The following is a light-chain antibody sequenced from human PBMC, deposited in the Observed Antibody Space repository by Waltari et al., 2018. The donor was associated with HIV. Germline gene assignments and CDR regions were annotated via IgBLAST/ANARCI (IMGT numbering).Light chain of an antibody. CDR3: QSYDSSLSGWV. V-gene: IGLV1-40*01. CDR2: GNN. J-gene: IGLJ3*02. CDR1: GPNLGAGYD. Sequence: QSLLTQPPSVSGATGQRVTISCTGSGPNLGAGYDVHRYQQLPGTAPKLLIYGNNNRPSGVPDRFSGSKSATSASLAITGLQAEDEADYYCQSYDSSLSGWVFGGGTKLTVL.